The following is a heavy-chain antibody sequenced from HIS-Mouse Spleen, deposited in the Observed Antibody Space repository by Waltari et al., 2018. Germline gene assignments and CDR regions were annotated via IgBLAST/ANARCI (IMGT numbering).Heavy chain of an antibody. J-gene: IGHJ4*02. CDR3: ARGSYGGNSEKDY. Sequence: QVQLVESGGGVVQPGRSRRLSCAASGFTFSSYAMHWVRQAPGKGLEWVAVISYDGSNKYYADSVKGRFTISRDNSKNTLYLQMNSLRAEDTAVYYCARGSYGGNSEKDYWGQGTLVTVSS. CDR1: GFTFSSYA. CDR2: ISYDGSNK. V-gene: IGHV3-30*04. D-gene: IGHD4-17*01.